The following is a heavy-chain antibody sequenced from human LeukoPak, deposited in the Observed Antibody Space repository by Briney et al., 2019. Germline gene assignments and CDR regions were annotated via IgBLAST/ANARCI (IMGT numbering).Heavy chain of an antibody. CDR3: AGGGSSGWFIY. V-gene: IGHV3-7*01. D-gene: IGHD6-19*01. CDR2: IKLDGSEK. Sequence: QSGGSLRLSCAASGFTFSSYWMTWVRQAPGKGLEWVANIKLDGSEKYYVDSVKGRFTISRDNAKNSLYLQMNSLRVEDTAVYYCAGGGSSGWFIYWGQGTLVTVSS. J-gene: IGHJ4*02. CDR1: GFTFSSYW.